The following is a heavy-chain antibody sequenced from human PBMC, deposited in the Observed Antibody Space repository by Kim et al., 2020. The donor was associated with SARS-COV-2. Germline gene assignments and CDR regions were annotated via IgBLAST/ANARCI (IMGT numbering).Heavy chain of an antibody. J-gene: IGHJ6*02. CDR2: ISGSAAGT. CDR1: GFTFSSYA. D-gene: IGHD6-6*01. Sequence: GGSLRLSCVASGFTFSSYAMSWVRQAPGKGLEWVSGISGSAAGTLYADSMKGRFTISRDNSKSTMYLHMNSLRAEDTAVYYCAKVIYSSSSWESMDVWGQGTTVTVSS. CDR3: AKVIYSSSSWESMDV. V-gene: IGHV3-23*01.